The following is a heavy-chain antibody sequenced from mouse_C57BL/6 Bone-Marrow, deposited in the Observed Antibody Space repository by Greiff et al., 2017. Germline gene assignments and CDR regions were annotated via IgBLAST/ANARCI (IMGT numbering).Heavy chain of an antibody. Sequence: EVQLQQSGAELVRPGASVKLSCTASGFNIKDDYMHWVKQRPEQGLEWIGWIDPENGDTEYASKFQGKATITADTSSNTAYLQLSSLTSEDTAVYYCTTYPYGYNYWGQGTTLTVSS. D-gene: IGHD2-2*01. CDR1: GFNIKDDY. CDR2: IDPENGDT. V-gene: IGHV14-4*01. CDR3: TTYPYGYNY. J-gene: IGHJ2*01.